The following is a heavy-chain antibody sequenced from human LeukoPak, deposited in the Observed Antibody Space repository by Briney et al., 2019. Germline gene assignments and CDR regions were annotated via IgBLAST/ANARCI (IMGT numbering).Heavy chain of an antibody. CDR1: GFTFSSYA. Sequence: GGSLRLSCAASGFTFSSYAMSWVRQAPGKGLEWVSSISSSSSYIYYADSVKGRFTISRDNAKNSLYLQMNSLRAEDTAVYYCASSYGDFPSRVFDPWGQGTLVTVSS. CDR2: ISSSSSYI. D-gene: IGHD4-17*01. J-gene: IGHJ5*02. CDR3: ASSYGDFPSRVFDP. V-gene: IGHV3-21*01.